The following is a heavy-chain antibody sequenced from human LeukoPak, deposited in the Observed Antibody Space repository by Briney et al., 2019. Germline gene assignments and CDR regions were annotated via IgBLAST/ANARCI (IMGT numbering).Heavy chain of an antibody. J-gene: IGHJ5*02. CDR2: ISAYNDNT. CDR3: ARTTLYYDSSGYYPSPVGP. V-gene: IGHV1-18*01. CDR1: GYTFTSYG. Sequence: ASVKVSCKASGYTFTSYGISWVRQAPGQGLEWMGWISAYNDNTNYAQKLQGRVTMATDTSTSTAYMELRSLRSEDTAVYYCARTTLYYDSSGYYPSPVGPWGQGTLVTVSS. D-gene: IGHD3-22*01.